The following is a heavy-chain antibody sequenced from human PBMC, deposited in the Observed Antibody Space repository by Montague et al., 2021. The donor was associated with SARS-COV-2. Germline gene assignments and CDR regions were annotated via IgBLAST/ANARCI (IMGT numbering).Heavy chain of an antibody. D-gene: IGHD5-18*01. CDR2: IYRSGSP. J-gene: IGHJ4*02. Sequence: TLSLTCTVSGGSISRGYYYWSWIRLPAGKGPEWIGRIYRSGSPNYXPSLESRVVLSVDTSRNQFSMKMTSVTAADTAMYYCAGGVDTGVVTVTGGFDSWGQGTLVIVSS. V-gene: IGHV4-61*02. CDR1: GGSISRGYYY. CDR3: AGGVDTGVVTVTGGFDS.